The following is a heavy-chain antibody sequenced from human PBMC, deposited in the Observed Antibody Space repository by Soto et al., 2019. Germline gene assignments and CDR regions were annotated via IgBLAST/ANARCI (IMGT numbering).Heavy chain of an antibody. J-gene: IGHJ6*02. Sequence: QVQLVQSGAEVKKPGASVKVSCKASGYTFTSYGISWVRQAPGQGLEWMGWISAYNGNTNYAQKFQGRVTITADESTSTAYMELSSLRSEDTAVYYCARWGDCSSTSCPTNGMDVWGQGTTVTVSS. V-gene: IGHV1-18*01. D-gene: IGHD2-2*01. CDR2: ISAYNGNT. CDR1: GYTFTSYG. CDR3: ARWGDCSSTSCPTNGMDV.